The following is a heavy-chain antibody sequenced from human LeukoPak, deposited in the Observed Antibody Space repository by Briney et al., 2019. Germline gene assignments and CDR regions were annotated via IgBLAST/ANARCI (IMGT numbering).Heavy chain of an antibody. V-gene: IGHV3-48*03. J-gene: IGHJ4*02. Sequence: GGSLGLSCVASGFTFSRFELNWVRQAPGKGLEWVSHISTGTYIAYADSVKGRFTISRDNARNSLYLEMNSLRAEDTAVYYCTREQDREAAATIVGDYWGQGTLVTVSS. D-gene: IGHD3-22*01. CDR3: TREQDREAAATIVGDY. CDR1: GFTFSRFE. CDR2: ISTGTYI.